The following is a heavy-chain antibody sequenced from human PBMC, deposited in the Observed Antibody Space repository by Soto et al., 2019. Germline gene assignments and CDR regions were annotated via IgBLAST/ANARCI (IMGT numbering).Heavy chain of an antibody. CDR2: IYWHDDK. D-gene: IGHD3-16*01. CDR3: AHRGGARVGVYYFDS. CDR1: GFSLSTTGVG. Sequence: SGPTLVNPTQTLTLTCTFSGFSLSTTGVGVSWIRQPPGKALEWLALIYWHDDKPYSPDLKSRRTITKDNSKNQVLLTMTNMHPVENATYYCAHRGGARVGVYYFDSWGQGALVTVSS. J-gene: IGHJ4*02. V-gene: IGHV2-5*01.